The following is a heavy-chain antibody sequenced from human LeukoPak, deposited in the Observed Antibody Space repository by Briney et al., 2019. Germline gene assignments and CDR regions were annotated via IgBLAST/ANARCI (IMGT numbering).Heavy chain of an antibody. CDR1: GGSINSYY. D-gene: IGHD3-22*01. J-gene: IGHJ4*02. CDR3: ARDPLHFYDSVGSSFDF. V-gene: IGHV4-4*07. Sequence: SETLSLTCTVSGGSINSYYWSWIRQPVGRGLEWIGRIYTTGSTNYNPSLKSRVTMSVDTSKNQFSLKLSSVTAADTAVYYCARDPLHFYDSVGSSFDFWGQGTLVTVSS. CDR2: IYTTGST.